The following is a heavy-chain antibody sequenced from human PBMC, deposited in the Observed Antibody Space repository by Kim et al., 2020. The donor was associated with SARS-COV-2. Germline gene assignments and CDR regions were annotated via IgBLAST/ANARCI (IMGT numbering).Heavy chain of an antibody. CDR3: ARRVSYYQYLDV. D-gene: IGHD3-3*01. Sequence: SETLSLTRTVSGDSINTYYWSWIRQPPGGGLEWIGQIYSSGSTHYNPSLKSRVIISTDTSKNQFSLKLSSVTSADTAVYYCARRVSYYQYLDVWGKGTTV. J-gene: IGHJ6*03. V-gene: IGHV4-59*01. CDR2: IYSSGST. CDR1: GDSINTYY.